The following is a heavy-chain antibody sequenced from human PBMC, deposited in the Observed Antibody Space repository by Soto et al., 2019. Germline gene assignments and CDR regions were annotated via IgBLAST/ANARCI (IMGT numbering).Heavy chain of an antibody. CDR1: GYSFTNND. J-gene: IGHJ5*02. CDR3: ARMETFGSLNWFDP. CDR2: MNPGSGDT. Sequence: ASVKVSCKAPGYSFTNNDVSWVRQATGQGLEWMGWMNPGSGDTGYAQKFQGRVTMTRDISIATAYMELSSLRSDDTAIYYCARMETFGSLNWFDPWGQGTLVTVSS. V-gene: IGHV1-8*01. D-gene: IGHD3-16*01.